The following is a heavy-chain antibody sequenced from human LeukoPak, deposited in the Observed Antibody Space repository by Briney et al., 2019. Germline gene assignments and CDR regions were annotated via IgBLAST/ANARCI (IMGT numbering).Heavy chain of an antibody. CDR2: INSDGSST. CDR1: GFTFSSYC. D-gene: IGHD2-15*01. J-gene: IGHJ4*02. CDR3: ARVELGWLLQSPIDY. V-gene: IGHV3-74*01. Sequence: GGSLRLSCAASGFTFSSYCMHWVRQAPGKGLVWVSRINSDGSSTSYADSVKGRFTISRDNAKNTLYLQMNSLRAEDTAVYYCARVELGWLLQSPIDYWGQGTLVTVSS.